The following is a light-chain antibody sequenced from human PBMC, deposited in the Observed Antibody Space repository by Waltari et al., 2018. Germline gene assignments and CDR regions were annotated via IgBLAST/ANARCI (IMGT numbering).Light chain of an antibody. V-gene: IGLV1-44*01. CDR3: ATWDDSPTGRWV. Sequence: QSVLTQPPSASGPPGPRVTISCPGSQSNVGDTVVNWYHQVPGKAPKLFIYRNDQRRSGVPDRFTASKSGTSASLAISGLQSEDEGDYYCATWDDSPTGRWVFGGGTRVTVL. CDR2: RND. J-gene: IGLJ3*02. CDR1: QSNVGDTV.